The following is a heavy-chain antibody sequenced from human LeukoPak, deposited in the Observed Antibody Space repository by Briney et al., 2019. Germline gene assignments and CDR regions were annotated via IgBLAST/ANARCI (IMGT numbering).Heavy chain of an antibody. CDR1: GYTFTSYD. CDR3: ARYRQLLLRGFDP. D-gene: IGHD2-2*01. CDR2: MNPNSGNT. Sequence: ASVKVSCKASGYTFTSYDINWVRQATGQGLEWMGWMNPNSGNTGYAQKFQGRVTMTRDTSISTAYMELSRLRSDDTAVYYCARYRQLLLRGFDPWGQGTLVTVSS. V-gene: IGHV1-8*01. J-gene: IGHJ5*02.